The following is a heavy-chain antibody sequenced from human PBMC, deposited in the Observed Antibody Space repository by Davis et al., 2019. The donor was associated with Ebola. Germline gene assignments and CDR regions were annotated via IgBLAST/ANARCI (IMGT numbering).Heavy chain of an antibody. CDR1: GFIFSSDA. J-gene: IGHJ2*01. CDR3: TRHVSGDFWYFDL. D-gene: IGHD4-17*01. CDR2: ISYDGGNK. V-gene: IGHV3-30*14. Sequence: GESLKISCAASGFIFSSDAMHWVRQAPGKGLEWVEVISYDGGNKLYSDSVKGRFTISRDNSKNTLYLQMNSLRAEDTAVYYCTRHVSGDFWYFDLWGRGTLVTVSA.